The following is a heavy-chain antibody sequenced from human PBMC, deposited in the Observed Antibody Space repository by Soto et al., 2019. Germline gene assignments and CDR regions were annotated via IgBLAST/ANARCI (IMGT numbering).Heavy chain of an antibody. CDR1: GGSISSSSYY. Sequence: QLQLQESGPGLVKPSETLSLTCTVSGGSISSSSYYWGWIRQPPGKGLEWIGSIYYSGSTYYNPSLKSRVTISVDTSKNQFSLKLSSVTAADTAVYYCARHYYGSGSYYTSWGQGTLVTVSS. CDR2: IYYSGST. CDR3: ARHYYGSGSYYTS. D-gene: IGHD3-10*01. J-gene: IGHJ5*02. V-gene: IGHV4-39*01.